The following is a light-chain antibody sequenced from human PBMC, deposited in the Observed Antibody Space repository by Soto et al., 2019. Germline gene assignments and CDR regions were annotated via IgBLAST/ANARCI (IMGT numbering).Light chain of an antibody. CDR3: NSYSTLSNRV. Sequence: LTQPASVSGSPGQSITISCTGTSSDIGAYNYVSWYQQHPGKAPKHLIYEVTNRPSGVSDRFSGSKSGNTASLTISGLQAEDEANYYCNSYSTLSNRVFGSGTKVTVL. CDR1: SSDIGAYNY. J-gene: IGLJ1*01. CDR2: EVT. V-gene: IGLV2-14*01.